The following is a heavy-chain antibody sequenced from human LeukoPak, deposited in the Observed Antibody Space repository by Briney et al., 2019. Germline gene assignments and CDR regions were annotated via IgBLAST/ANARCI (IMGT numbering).Heavy chain of an antibody. CDR1: GGSFSGYY. CDR2: INHSGST. CDR3: ARALRNCTNGVCSYFDY. J-gene: IGHJ4*02. D-gene: IGHD2-8*01. Sequence: SETLSLTCAVYGGSFSGYYWSWIRQPPGKGLEWIGEINHSGSTNYNPSLKSRATISVDTSKNQFSLKLSSVTAADTAVYYCARALRNCTNGVCSYFDYWGQGTLVTVSS. V-gene: IGHV4-34*01.